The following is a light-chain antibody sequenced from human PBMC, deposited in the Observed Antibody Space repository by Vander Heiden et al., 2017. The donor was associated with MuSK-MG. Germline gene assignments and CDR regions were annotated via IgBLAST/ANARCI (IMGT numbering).Light chain of an antibody. CDR1: SSNVGSNT. J-gene: IGLJ2*01. CDR3: AAWDDSLSGLI. Sequence: QSVLTQPPSASGTPGQRVTISCSGGSSNVGSNTVNWYQQLPGTAPKLLIYSNNQRPSGVPDRFSGSKSGTSASLAISGLQSEDEADYYCAAWDDSLSGLIFGGGTKVTVL. V-gene: IGLV1-44*01. CDR2: SNN.